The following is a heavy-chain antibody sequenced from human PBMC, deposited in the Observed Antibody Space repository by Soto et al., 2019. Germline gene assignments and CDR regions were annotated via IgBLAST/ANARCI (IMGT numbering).Heavy chain of an antibody. CDR2: ISYDGSNK. D-gene: IGHD1-26*01. Sequence: QVQLVESGGGVVQPGRSLRLSCAASGFTFSTYGMHWVRLAPGKGLEWVAVISYDGSNKYYADSVKGQFTISRDNSKNTLYLQMNSLRAEDTAVYYCAKSPSYPVHFDYWGQGTLVTVSS. V-gene: IGHV3-30*18. CDR1: GFTFSTYG. CDR3: AKSPSYPVHFDY. J-gene: IGHJ4*02.